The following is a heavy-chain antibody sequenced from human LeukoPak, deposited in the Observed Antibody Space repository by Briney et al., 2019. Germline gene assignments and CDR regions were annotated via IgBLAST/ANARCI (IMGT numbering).Heavy chain of an antibody. D-gene: IGHD5-18*01. CDR2: INWNSNNI. J-gene: IGHJ4*02. V-gene: IGHV3-9*01. CDR3: ARDSRYSYGYPDS. CDR1: GFTFSDYW. Sequence: QPGGSLRLSCAASGFTFSDYWMHWVRQAPGKGLEWVSSINWNSNNIGYADSVKGRFTISRDNAKSSLYLQMNSLRPEDTALYYCARDSRYSYGYPDSWGQGTLVTVSS.